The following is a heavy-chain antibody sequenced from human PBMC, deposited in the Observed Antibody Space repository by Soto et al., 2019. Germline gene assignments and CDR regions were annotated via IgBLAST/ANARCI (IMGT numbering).Heavy chain of an antibody. D-gene: IGHD2-21*02. J-gene: IGHJ5*02. V-gene: IGHV4-59*01. CDR2: IYYSGST. CDR3: ARENSDAPRDRYNWFDP. Sequence: PSETLSLTCTVSGGSISSYYWSWIRRPPGKGLEWIGYIYYSGSTNYNPSLKSRVTISVDTSKNQFSLKLSSVTAADTAVYYCARENSDAPRDRYNWFDPWGQGTLVTVSS. CDR1: GGSISSYY.